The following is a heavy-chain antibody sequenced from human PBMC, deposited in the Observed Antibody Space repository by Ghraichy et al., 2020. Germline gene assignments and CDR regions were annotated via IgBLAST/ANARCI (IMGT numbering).Heavy chain of an antibody. CDR2: ISSRSSYI. CDR3: ARDTSFDSGVAGPVVSH. V-gene: IGHV3-21*01. CDR1: GFTFSSYS. J-gene: IGHJ4*02. Sequence: GGSLRLSCAASGFTFSSYSMNWVRQAPGKGLEWVSSISSRSSYIYYADSVKGRFTISRDNAKNSLYLQMNSLRVEDTAVYYCARDTSFDSGVAGPVVSHWRQGTLVTVPS. D-gene: IGHD6-19*01.